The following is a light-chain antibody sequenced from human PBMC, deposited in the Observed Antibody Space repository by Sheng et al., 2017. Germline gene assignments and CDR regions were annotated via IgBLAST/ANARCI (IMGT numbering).Light chain of an antibody. CDR3: QKYDSDSGT. Sequence: DIQLTQSPSTLSASVGDRVTITCRASQSITDWLAWYQQKPGKAPKLLIYKTSRLESGVPSRFSGRGSGTEFSLTISSLQPSDFATYYCQKYDSDSGTFGQGTKV. J-gene: IGKJ1*01. CDR2: KTS. CDR1: QSITDW. V-gene: IGKV1-5*03.